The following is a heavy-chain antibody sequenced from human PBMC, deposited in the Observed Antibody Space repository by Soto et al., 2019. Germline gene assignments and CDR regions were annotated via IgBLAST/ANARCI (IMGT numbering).Heavy chain of an antibody. D-gene: IGHD2-2*01. J-gene: IGHJ5*02. CDR3: ARHEDQLLSSWFDP. CDR1: GGSISSSSYY. V-gene: IGHV4-39*01. CDR2: IYYSGST. Sequence: SETLSLTCTVSGGSISSSSYYWGWIRQPPGKGLEWIGSIYYSGSTYYNPSLKSRVTISVDTSKNQFSLKLSSVTAADTAVYYCARHEDQLLSSWFDPWGQGTLVTVSS.